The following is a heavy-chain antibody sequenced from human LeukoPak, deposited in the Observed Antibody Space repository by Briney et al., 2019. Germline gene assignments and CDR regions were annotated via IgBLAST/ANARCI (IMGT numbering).Heavy chain of an antibody. J-gene: IGHJ3*02. D-gene: IGHD2-2*01. CDR2: IYHSVSA. CDR1: GYSISSGYY. Sequence: PSETLSLTCAVSGYSISSGYYWAWIRQPPGKGLEWIGNIYHSVSAYYNPSLKSRLTISVDTSKHQFSLKLSSVTAADTAVYYCARDGGIGDIVVVPAALDAFDIWGQGTMVTVSS. CDR3: ARDGGIGDIVVVPAALDAFDI. V-gene: IGHV4-38-2*02.